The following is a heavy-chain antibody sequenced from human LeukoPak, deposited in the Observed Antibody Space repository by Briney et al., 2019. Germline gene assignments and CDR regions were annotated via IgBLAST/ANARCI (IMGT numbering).Heavy chain of an antibody. Sequence: PVGSLRLSCAASGFTFSAYWMHWVRQAPGNGPMWVTGIVYDGSGTNYAHSVKGRFTTSRENSKNTLFLKMSSVRAEDTAVYYCAKAVGHSGSSPYDMDVWGQGTTVSVSS. CDR3: AKAVGHSGSSPYDMDV. D-gene: IGHD6-13*01. J-gene: IGHJ6*02. CDR1: GFTFSAYW. V-gene: IGHV3-74*01. CDR2: IVYDGSGT.